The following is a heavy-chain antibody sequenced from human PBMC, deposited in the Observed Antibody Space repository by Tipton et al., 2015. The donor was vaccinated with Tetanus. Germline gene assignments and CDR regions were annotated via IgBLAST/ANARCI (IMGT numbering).Heavy chain of an antibody. D-gene: IGHD3/OR15-3a*01. Sequence: PLRLSCAASGFTFSGFPMNWVRQAPGKGLEWVSGISDSGDELFYADSVKGRFTVSRDNSRSTLFLQMNSLRAEDTAIYFCARPPPDYRRTWTTYYFDFWGQGTVVTVSS. J-gene: IGHJ4*02. V-gene: IGHV3-23*01. CDR3: ARPPPDYRRTWTTYYFDF. CDR2: ISDSGDEL. CDR1: GFTFSGFP.